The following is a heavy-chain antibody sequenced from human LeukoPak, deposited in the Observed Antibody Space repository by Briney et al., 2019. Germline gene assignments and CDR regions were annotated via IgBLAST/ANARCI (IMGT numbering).Heavy chain of an antibody. CDR2: ISAYNGNT. V-gene: IGHV1-18*01. CDR1: GYTFTSYG. CDR3: ARVGPGIAAAGTYYYYYMDV. J-gene: IGHJ6*03. D-gene: IGHD6-13*01. Sequence: ASVKVSCKASGYTFTSYGISWVRQAPGQGLEWMGWISAYNGNTNYAQKLQGRVTMTTDTSTSTAYMELRSLRSDDTAVYYCARVGPGIAAAGTYYYYYMDVWGKGTTVTVSS.